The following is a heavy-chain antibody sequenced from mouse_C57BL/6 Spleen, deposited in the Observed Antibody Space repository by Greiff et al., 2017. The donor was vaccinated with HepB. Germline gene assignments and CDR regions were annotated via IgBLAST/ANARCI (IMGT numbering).Heavy chain of an antibody. V-gene: IGHV1-5*01. D-gene: IGHD2-2*01. CDR1: GYTFTSYW. CDR2: IYPGNSDT. Sequence: VQLQQSGTVLARPGASVKMSCKTSGYTFTSYWMHWVKQRPGQGLEWIGAIYPGNSDTSYNQKFKGKAKLTAVTSASTAYMELSSLTNEDSAVYYCTREWANGYPFAYWGQGTLVTVSA. J-gene: IGHJ3*01. CDR3: TREWANGYPFAY.